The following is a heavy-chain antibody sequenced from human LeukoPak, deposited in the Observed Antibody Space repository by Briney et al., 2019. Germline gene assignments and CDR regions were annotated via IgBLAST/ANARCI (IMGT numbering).Heavy chain of an antibody. V-gene: IGHV3-30*18. CDR1: GFTFSSYG. CDR2: ISYDGSNK. CDR3: AKDPTAGWGYGGNRHYFDY. Sequence: TGGSRRLSCAASGFTFSSYGMHWVRQAPGKGLEWVAVISYDGSNKYYADSVKGRFTISRDNSKNTLYLQMNSLRAEDTAVYYCAKDPTAGWGYGGNRHYFDYWGQGTLVTVSS. D-gene: IGHD4-23*01. J-gene: IGHJ4*02.